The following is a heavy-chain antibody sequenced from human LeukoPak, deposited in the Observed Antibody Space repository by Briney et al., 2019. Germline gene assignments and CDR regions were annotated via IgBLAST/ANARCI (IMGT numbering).Heavy chain of an antibody. CDR1: GYTFTSYY. CDR3: ARNLKQSLNRFDP. CDR2: INPSGGST. J-gene: IGHJ5*02. Sequence: ATVTVSCTASGYTFTSYYMHWVRQAPGQGLEGMGIINPSGGSTSYAQKFQGRVTMTRDTSTSTVYMELSSLRSEDTAVYYCARNLKQSLNRFDPWGQGTLVTVSS. V-gene: IGHV1-46*01. D-gene: IGHD1-7*01.